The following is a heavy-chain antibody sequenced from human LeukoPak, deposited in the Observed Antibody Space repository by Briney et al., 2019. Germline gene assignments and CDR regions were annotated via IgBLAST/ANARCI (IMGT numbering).Heavy chain of an antibody. J-gene: IGHJ4*02. Sequence: GGSLRLSCAVSGFTFSNYAMSWVRQAPGKGLEWVSTISGSGGRTYYADSVEGRVTISRDNSKNTLYLQMNSLRPEDTALYYCAKDSLATAVAGPFDYWGQGTLVTVSS. V-gene: IGHV3-23*01. CDR3: AKDSLATAVAGPFDY. D-gene: IGHD6-19*01. CDR2: ISGSGGRT. CDR1: GFTFSNYA.